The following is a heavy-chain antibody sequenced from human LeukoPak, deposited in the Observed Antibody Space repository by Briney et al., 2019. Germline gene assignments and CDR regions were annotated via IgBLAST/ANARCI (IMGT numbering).Heavy chain of an antibody. CDR1: GYSISSGYY. Sequence: SGTLSLTCAVSGYSISSGYYWGWLRQPPGKVQEWLGSIYHSGSTYYNPSLKSRVTISVDTSKNQFSLKLSSVTAADTAVYYCARRRSSSSRTNYYFDYWGQGTLVTVSS. CDR2: IYHSGST. D-gene: IGHD6-6*01. J-gene: IGHJ4*02. V-gene: IGHV4-38-2*01. CDR3: ARRRSSSSRTNYYFDY.